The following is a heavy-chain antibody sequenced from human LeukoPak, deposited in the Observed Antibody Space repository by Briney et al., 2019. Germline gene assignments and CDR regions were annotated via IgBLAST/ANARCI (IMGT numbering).Heavy chain of an antibody. CDR1: GGSFSGYY. D-gene: IGHD6-19*01. V-gene: IGHV4-34*01. CDR2: IYHSGST. CDR3: ARDLQPIAVAGRGGGMN. Sequence: SETLSLTCAVYGGSFSGYYWSWIRQPPGKGLEWIGEIYHSGSTNYNPSLKSRVTISVDKSKNQFSLKLSSVTAADTAVYYCARDLQPIAVAGRGGGMNWGQGTLVTVSS. J-gene: IGHJ4*02.